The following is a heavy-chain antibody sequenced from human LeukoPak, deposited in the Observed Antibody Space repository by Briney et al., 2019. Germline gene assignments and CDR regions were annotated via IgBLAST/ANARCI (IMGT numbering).Heavy chain of an antibody. CDR1: GFTFSNAW. CDR3: TRGTYNTGWKDFDY. J-gene: IGHJ4*02. D-gene: IGHD6-19*01. V-gene: IGHV3-15*01. CDR2: IKSKTYGGTT. Sequence: GGSLRLSCAASGFTFSNAWMNWVRQAPGKGLEWVGRIKSKTYGGTTDHAAPVKGRFTISRDDSKNTLYVQMNSLKIEDTAVYYCTRGTYNTGWKDFDYWGQGTLVTVSS.